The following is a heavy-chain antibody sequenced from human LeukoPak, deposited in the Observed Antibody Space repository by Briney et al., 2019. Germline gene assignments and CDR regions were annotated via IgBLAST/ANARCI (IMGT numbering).Heavy chain of an antibody. CDR1: GGSISRYY. CDR2: VYTSGST. CDR3: ARVFGIRDAFDI. V-gene: IGHV4-4*07. D-gene: IGHD1-14*01. Sequence: SETLSLTCTVSGGSISRYYWSWIRQPAGKGLEWIGRVYTSGSTTYNPSLKSRVTMSIDTSKNQFSLKVSSVTAADTAVYYCARVFGIRDAFDIWGQGTMVTVS. J-gene: IGHJ3*02.